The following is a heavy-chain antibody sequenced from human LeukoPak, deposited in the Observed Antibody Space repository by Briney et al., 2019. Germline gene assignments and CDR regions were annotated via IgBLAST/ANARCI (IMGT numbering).Heavy chain of an antibody. J-gene: IGHJ3*02. V-gene: IGHV3-53*01. CDR2: TYTGGNS. Sequence: GGSLRLSCAASGSTVSSIHMVWVRQAPGKGLEWVSVTYTGGNSYYADSVKGRFIISRDIPKNTLYLQMNSLRAEDSALYYCARGGRGSAAVVAPRSFDIWGQGTMVTISS. CDR1: GSTVSSIH. D-gene: IGHD3-22*01. CDR3: ARGGRGSAAVVAPRSFDI.